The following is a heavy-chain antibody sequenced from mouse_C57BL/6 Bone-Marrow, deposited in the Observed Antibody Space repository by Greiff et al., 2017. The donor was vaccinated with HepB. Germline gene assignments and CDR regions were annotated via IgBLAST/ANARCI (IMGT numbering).Heavy chain of an antibody. CDR2: IYPGSGST. J-gene: IGHJ2*01. D-gene: IGHD1-1*01. Sequence: VQLQQSGAELVKPGASVKMSCKASGYTFTSYWITWVKQRPGQGLEWIGDIYPGSGSTNYNEKFKSKATLTVDTSSSTAYMQLSSLTSEDSAVYYCAREGGYYYGSSGYWGQGTTLTVSS. CDR1: GYTFTSYW. CDR3: AREGGYYYGSSGY. V-gene: IGHV1-55*01.